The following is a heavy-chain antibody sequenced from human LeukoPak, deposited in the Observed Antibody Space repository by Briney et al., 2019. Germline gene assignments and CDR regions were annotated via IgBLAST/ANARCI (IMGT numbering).Heavy chain of an antibody. CDR3: ARGRGLGEFAVASFDS. V-gene: IGHV3-23*01. D-gene: IGHD6-19*01. CDR1: GFTVSSNY. CDR2: ISPSGDIL. Sequence: GGSLRLSCAASGFTVSSNYMTWVRQAPGKGLEWVSGISPSGDILYYADSVKGQFTISRDNSKNTVYLQMNSLRADDTGVYYCARGRGLGEFAVASFDSWGRGTLVTVSS. J-gene: IGHJ4*02.